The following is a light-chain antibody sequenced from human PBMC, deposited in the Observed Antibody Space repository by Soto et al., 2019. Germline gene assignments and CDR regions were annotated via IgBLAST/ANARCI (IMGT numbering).Light chain of an antibody. V-gene: IGLV2-8*01. Sequence: QSALTQPPSASGSPGQSVTISCTGTSSDVGSYNYVSWYQQHPGKAPKLIIYEVSKRPSGVPDRFSGSKSDNTASLTVSGLQGEDEADYYCSSYTSSAPWVFGGGTQLTVL. CDR2: EVS. CDR1: SSDVGSYNY. J-gene: IGLJ3*02. CDR3: SSYTSSAPWV.